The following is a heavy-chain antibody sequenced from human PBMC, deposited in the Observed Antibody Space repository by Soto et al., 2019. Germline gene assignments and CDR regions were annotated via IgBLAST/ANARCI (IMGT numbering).Heavy chain of an antibody. J-gene: IGHJ4*02. CDR1: AHIFNNHW. CDR2: IFTRDSET. V-gene: IGHV5-51*01. Sequence: GEYLKISCKGSAHIFNNHWIGWVRQTPGKGLEWMGLIFTRDSETKTSPSFQGHVSFSVDNSINTVYLQWTSLKTTDTGIYFCAMGYFDSRNGYDFWGQGTLVTVSS. CDR3: AMGYFDSRNGYDF. D-gene: IGHD3-9*01.